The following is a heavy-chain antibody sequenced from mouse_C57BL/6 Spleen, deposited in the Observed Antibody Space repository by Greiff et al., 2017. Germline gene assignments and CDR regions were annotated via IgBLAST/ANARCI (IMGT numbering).Heavy chain of an antibody. CDR3: ARLDSSGCYFDY. V-gene: IGHV5-12*01. CDR2: ISNGGGST. Sequence: EVMLVESGGGLVQPGGSLKLSCAASGFTFSDYYMYWVRQTPEKRLEWVAYISNGGGSTYYPDTVKGRFTISRDNAKNTLYLQRSRLKSEDTAMYYCARLDSSGCYFDYWGQGTTLTVSS. CDR1: GFTFSDYY. D-gene: IGHD3-2*02. J-gene: IGHJ2*01.